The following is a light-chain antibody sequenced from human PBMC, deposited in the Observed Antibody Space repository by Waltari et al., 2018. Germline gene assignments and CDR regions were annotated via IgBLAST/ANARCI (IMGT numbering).Light chain of an antibody. J-gene: IGKJ4*01. V-gene: IGKV3-20*01. CDR1: QSVTSTY. CDR3: HQYGSLPET. Sequence: EIVLTQSPGTLSLSPGERATLSCRASQSVTSTYLAWFQQRPGQAPRLLIYGASSRATGIPDRFSGSGSGTDSTLTISRLEPEDFAVYYCHQYGSLPETFGGGTKVEI. CDR2: GAS.